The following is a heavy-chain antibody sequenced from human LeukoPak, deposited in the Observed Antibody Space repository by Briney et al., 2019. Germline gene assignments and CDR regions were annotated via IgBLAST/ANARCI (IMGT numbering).Heavy chain of an antibody. CDR1: GFTFSSYA. Sequence: PGGSLRLSCAASGFTFSSYAMSWVRQAPGKGLEWVSAISGSGGSTYYADSVKGRFTISRDNSKNTLYLQMNSLRAEDTAVYYCAKDTLNYDFWSGPFDYWGQGTLVTVSS. CDR3: AKDTLNYDFWSGPFDY. V-gene: IGHV3-23*01. J-gene: IGHJ4*02. CDR2: ISGSGGST. D-gene: IGHD3-3*01.